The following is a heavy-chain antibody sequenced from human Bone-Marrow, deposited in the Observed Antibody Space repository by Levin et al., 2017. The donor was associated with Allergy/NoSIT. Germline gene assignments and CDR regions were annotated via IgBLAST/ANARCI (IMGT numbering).Heavy chain of an antibody. CDR1: GDTFSSYG. CDR2: IIPISGTA. CDR3: ATFFYYYDSGNYVYYNGLDV. J-gene: IGHJ6*02. Sequence: SVKVSCKASGDTFSSYGVSWVRQAPGQGLEWMGGIIPISGTANYAQKLQGRVAISADESTSTAYMELSSLRSEDTAVYYCATFFYYYDSGNYVYYNGLDVWGQGTTVTVSS. D-gene: IGHD3-16*01. V-gene: IGHV1-69*13.